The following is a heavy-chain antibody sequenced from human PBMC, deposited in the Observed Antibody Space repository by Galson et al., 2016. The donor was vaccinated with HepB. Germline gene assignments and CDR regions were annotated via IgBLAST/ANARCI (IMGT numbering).Heavy chain of an antibody. D-gene: IGHD6-13*01. J-gene: IGHJ5*02. CDR3: AKGRSLSAAVSIWFDP. CDR2: ISGSGGST. Sequence: SLRLSCAASGFTFYNYAMSWVRQAPGKGLEWVSSISGSGGSTYYADSVKGRFTVSRDNSKNTLYLRMNDLRAEDTAVYYCAKGRSLSAAVSIWFDPWGQGTLVTVSS. V-gene: IGHV3-23*01. CDR1: GFTFYNYA.